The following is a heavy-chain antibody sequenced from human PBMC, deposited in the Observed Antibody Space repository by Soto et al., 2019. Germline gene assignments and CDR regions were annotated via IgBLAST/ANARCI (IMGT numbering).Heavy chain of an antibody. CDR3: VKDDSSGWPYYYGMDV. Sequence: QVQLVESGGGVVQPGRSLRLSCAASGFTFSSYGMHWVRQAPGKGLEWVAVISYDGSNKYYADSVKGRFTISRDNSNNTLYLQMSSLRAEDTAVYYCVKDDSSGWPYYYGMDVWGQGTTVTVSS. V-gene: IGHV3-30*18. D-gene: IGHD6-19*01. CDR1: GFTFSSYG. CDR2: ISYDGSNK. J-gene: IGHJ6*02.